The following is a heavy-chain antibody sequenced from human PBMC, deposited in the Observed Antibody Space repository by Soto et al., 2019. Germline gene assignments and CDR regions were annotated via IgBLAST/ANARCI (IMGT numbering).Heavy chain of an antibody. V-gene: IGHV3-30*18. CDR1: GFMFNSYD. Sequence: QVQLIESGGGVVQPGRSLRLSCVASGFMFNSYDMHWVRQAPGKGLEWVAFLSHDGSKRFYADSLKGRITMSRDNFNNTLYLEVHSLRTEDTAVYYCAKDLIGYCGGSTCNIFQFWGQGTLVTVSS. J-gene: IGHJ4*02. CDR2: LSHDGSKR. D-gene: IGHD2-2*01. CDR3: AKDLIGYCGGSTCNIFQF.